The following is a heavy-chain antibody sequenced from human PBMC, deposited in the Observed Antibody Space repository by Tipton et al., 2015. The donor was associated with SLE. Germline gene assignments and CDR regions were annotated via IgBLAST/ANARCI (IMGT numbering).Heavy chain of an antibody. D-gene: IGHD5-24*01. Sequence: SLRLSCAASGFTFDDYSMHWVRQVPGKGLEWVSLISWDGGIKYYVDSVKGRFTISRDNSKNSLYLQMNSLRAEDTAIYYCARDGGRWLQDQYYFDYWGQGTLVAVSS. J-gene: IGHJ4*02. CDR1: GFTFDDYS. CDR2: ISWDGGIK. CDR3: ARDGGRWLQDQYYFDY. V-gene: IGHV3-43*01.